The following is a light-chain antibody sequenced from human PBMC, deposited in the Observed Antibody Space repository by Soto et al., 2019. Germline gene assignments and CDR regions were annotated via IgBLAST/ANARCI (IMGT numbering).Light chain of an antibody. CDR3: QQYNSGWT. CDR2: GAS. Sequence: EIVMTQSPATLSVSPGERLTLSCRASQSVSRTLAWYQQKPGQAPRLLIYGASTRATGIPARFTGSGSGTEFTLTLSSLQSEDFPVYYCQQYNSGWTFGQGTKVEIK. V-gene: IGKV3-15*01. J-gene: IGKJ1*01. CDR1: QSVSRT.